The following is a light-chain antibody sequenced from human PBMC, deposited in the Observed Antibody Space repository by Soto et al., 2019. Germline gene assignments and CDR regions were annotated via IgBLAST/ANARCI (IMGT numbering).Light chain of an antibody. V-gene: IGLV2-14*01. CDR1: SSDVGGYNY. Sequence: QSALSQPGSVSGSPGQSITISCTGTSSDVGGYNYVSWYQQHPGKAPKLMIYDVSNRPSGVSNRFSGSKSGNTASLTISGLQAEDEADYYCSSYTSSSTRVFGTGTKVIVL. CDR2: DVS. CDR3: SSYTSSSTRV. J-gene: IGLJ1*01.